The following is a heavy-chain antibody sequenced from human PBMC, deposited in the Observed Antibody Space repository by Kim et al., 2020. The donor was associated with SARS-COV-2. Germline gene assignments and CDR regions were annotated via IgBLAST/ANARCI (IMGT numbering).Heavy chain of an antibody. D-gene: IGHD2-8*01. CDR2: ITGGSKII. CDR1: GFTLSAHS. Sequence: GGSLRLSCAVSGFTLSAHSMNWVRQAPGKGLEWISYITGGSKIIYQADSVKGRFTVSRDEAKNSLFLQMNSLRDEDTAVYYCASHHGRGDWGQGTPVTVS. CDR3: ASHHGRGD. V-gene: IGHV3-48*02. J-gene: IGHJ4*02.